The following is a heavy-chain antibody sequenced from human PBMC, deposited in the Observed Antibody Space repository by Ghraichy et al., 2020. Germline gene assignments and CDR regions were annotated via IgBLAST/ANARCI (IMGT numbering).Heavy chain of an antibody. D-gene: IGHD5/OR15-5a*01. V-gene: IGHV4-34*01. J-gene: IGHJ4*02. CDR2: ILHTGNT. CDR1: GGSFSGYY. Sequence: SETLSLTCAVSGGSFSGYYWSWIRQPPGKGLEWIGEILHTGNTNYNPSLKSRVTISVDTSKKQFSLNLTSVTAADTAVYYCARGRRGPLRFDFWGQGALSPSPQ. CDR3: ARGRRGPLRFDF.